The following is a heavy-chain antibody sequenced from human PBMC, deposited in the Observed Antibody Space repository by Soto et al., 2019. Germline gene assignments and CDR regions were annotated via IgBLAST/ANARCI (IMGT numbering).Heavy chain of an antibody. CDR3: ARHTSWDSYYYGMDV. Sequence: GESLKISCKGSGYSFTSYWISWVRQMPGKGLEWMGRIDPSDSYTNYSPSFQGHVTISADKSISTAYLQWSSLKASDTAMYYCARHTSWDSYYYGMDVWGQGTTVTVSS. CDR2: IDPSDSYT. V-gene: IGHV5-10-1*01. D-gene: IGHD1-26*01. CDR1: GYSFTSYW. J-gene: IGHJ6*02.